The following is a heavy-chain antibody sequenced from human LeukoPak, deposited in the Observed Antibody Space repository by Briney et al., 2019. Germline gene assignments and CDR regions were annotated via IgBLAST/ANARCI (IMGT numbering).Heavy chain of an antibody. V-gene: IGHV4-34*01. CDR1: GGSFSGYY. CDR3: ARGQGTVTTH. CDR2: INHSGSA. J-gene: IGHJ4*02. D-gene: IGHD4-17*01. Sequence: SETLSLTCAVSGGSFSGYYWNWIRQPPGKGLEWIGEINHSGSANYNPSLKSRVTIPLDTFKNQFSLKLSSVTAADTAVYYCARGQGTVTTHWGQGTLVTVSS.